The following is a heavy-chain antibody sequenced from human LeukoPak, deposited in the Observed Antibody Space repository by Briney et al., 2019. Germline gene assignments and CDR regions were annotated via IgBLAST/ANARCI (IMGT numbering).Heavy chain of an antibody. J-gene: IGHJ3*02. CDR3: ARGLAYYYDSSGYGAFDI. Sequence: SETLSLTCTASGGSISSYYWSWIRQPPGKGLEWIGYIYYSGSTNYNHSLKSRFTISVDPSMNKFSLKLSSVTAADTAVYYCARGLAYYYDSSGYGAFDIWGQGTMVTVSS. D-gene: IGHD3-22*01. CDR1: GGSISSYY. V-gene: IGHV4-59*01. CDR2: IYYSGST.